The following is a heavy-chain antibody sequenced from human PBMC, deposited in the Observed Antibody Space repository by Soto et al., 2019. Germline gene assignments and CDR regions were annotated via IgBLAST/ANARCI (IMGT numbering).Heavy chain of an antibody. CDR3: ARQPITMVRGVISTDY. CDR1: GYSFTSYW. D-gene: IGHD3-10*01. CDR2: IDPSGSYT. V-gene: IGHV5-10-1*01. Sequence: GESLKISCKGSGYSFTSYWISWVRQMPGKGLEWMGRIDPSGSYTNYSPSFQGHVTISADKSISTAYLQWSSLKASDTAMYYCARQPITMVRGVISTDYWGKVTLVTVYS. J-gene: IGHJ4*02.